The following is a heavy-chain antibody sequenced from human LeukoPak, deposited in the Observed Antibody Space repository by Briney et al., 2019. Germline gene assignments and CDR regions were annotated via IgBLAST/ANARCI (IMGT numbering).Heavy chain of an antibody. CDR3: AKEDYVNAFDI. V-gene: IGHV3-53*01. CDR1: GFTVSSNY. D-gene: IGHD4-17*01. CDR2: IYSGGST. Sequence: QTGGSLRLSCAASGFTVSSNYMSWVRQAPGKGLEWVSVIYSGGSTYYADSVKGRFTISRDNSKNTLYLQMNSLRAEDTAVYYCAKEDYVNAFDIWGQGTMVTVSS. J-gene: IGHJ3*02.